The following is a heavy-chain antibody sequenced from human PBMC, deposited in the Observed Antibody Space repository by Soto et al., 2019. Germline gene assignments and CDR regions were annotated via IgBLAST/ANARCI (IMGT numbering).Heavy chain of an antibody. V-gene: IGHV1-18*01. Sequence: ASVKVSCKTSGYTFNNYGMSWVRQAPGQGLEWMGWTNIFGHTDYAQKFQGRVTMTIDTSTTTAYMELGSLRSDDTAVYYCARDRSTHDYWGQGSLVTVSS. CDR2: TNIFGHT. CDR1: GYTFNNYG. J-gene: IGHJ4*02. CDR3: ARDRSTHDY. D-gene: IGHD1-1*01.